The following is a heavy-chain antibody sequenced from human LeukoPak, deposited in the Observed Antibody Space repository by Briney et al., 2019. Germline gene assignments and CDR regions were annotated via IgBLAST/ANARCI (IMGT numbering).Heavy chain of an antibody. Sequence: GASVKVSCKASGYTFTSYGISWVRQAPGQGLEWMGGIIPIFGTANYAQKFQGRVTITADESTSTAYMELSSLRSEDTAVYYCARTPQGEYDFWSNWFDPWGQGTLVTVSS. V-gene: IGHV1-69*13. CDR2: IIPIFGTA. CDR1: GYTFTSYG. D-gene: IGHD3-3*01. CDR3: ARTPQGEYDFWSNWFDP. J-gene: IGHJ5*02.